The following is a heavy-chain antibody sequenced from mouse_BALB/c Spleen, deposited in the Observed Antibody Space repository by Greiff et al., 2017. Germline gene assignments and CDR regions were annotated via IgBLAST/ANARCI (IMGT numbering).Heavy chain of an antibody. CDR3: ARGGDYGKVGAFAY. J-gene: IGHJ3*01. Sequence: QLKESGPGLVKPSQSLSLTCTVTGYSITSDYAWNWIRQFPGNKLEWMGYISYSGSTSYNPSLKSRISITRDTSKNQFFLQLNSVTTEDTATYYCARGGDYGKVGAFAYWGQGTLVTVSA. CDR1: GYSITSDYA. V-gene: IGHV3-2*02. CDR2: ISYSGST. D-gene: IGHD2-1*01.